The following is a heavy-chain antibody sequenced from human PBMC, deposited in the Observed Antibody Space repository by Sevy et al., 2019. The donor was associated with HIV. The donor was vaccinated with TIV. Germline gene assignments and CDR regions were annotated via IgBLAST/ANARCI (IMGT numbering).Heavy chain of an antibody. D-gene: IGHD2-8*01. CDR2: IYYSGST. Sequence: SETLSLTCTVSGGSISSSSYYWGWIRQPPGKGLEWIGSIYYSGSTYYNPSLKSRVTISVDTSKNQFSLKLGSVTAADTAVYYCASVMGTQYYYYYYGMDVWGQGTTVTVSS. CDR1: GGSISSSSYY. V-gene: IGHV4-39*01. CDR3: ASVMGTQYYYYYYGMDV. J-gene: IGHJ6*02.